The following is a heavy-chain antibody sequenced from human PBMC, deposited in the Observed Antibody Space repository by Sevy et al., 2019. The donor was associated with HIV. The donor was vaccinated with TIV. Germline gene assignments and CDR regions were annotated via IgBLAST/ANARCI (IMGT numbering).Heavy chain of an antibody. CDR3: ARDNKFWSGYYTGRGGAFGM. V-gene: IGHV3-33*01. J-gene: IGHJ3*02. Sequence: GGSLRLSCAASGFTFSSYGMHWVRQAPGKGLEWVAVIWYDGSNKYYADSVKGRFTISRDNSKNTLYLQMNSLRAEDTAVYYCARDNKFWSGYYTGRGGAFGMWGQGPMVTVSS. CDR2: IWYDGSNK. CDR1: GFTFSSYG. D-gene: IGHD3-3*01.